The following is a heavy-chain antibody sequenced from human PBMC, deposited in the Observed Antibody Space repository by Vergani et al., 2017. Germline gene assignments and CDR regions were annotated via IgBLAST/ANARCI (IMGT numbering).Heavy chain of an antibody. CDR2: IYYSGST. D-gene: IGHD6-13*01. V-gene: IGHV4-59*01. J-gene: IGHJ4*02. CDR1: GGSISSYY. CDR3: ARAGLSWPNFDS. Sequence: QVQLQESGPGLVKPSETLSLTCTVSGGSISSYYWSWIRQPPGKGLEWIGYIYYSGSTNYNPSLKSRVTISVDTSKNQFSLTLGSVTAADTAVYDCARAGLSWPNFDSWGQGTLVTVSS.